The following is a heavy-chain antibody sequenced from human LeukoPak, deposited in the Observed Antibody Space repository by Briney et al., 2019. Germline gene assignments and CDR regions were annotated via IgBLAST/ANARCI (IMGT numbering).Heavy chain of an antibody. Sequence: ASVRVSCRASGYTFTAYYMRWVRQAPGQGLEWMGRINPNTGGTNYAQKFQGRVTMTGDTSISTAYMELSRLTSDDTAVYYCARIGGAHNFDYWGQGTLVTVSS. D-gene: IGHD3-16*01. CDR2: INPNTGGT. J-gene: IGHJ4*02. V-gene: IGHV1-2*06. CDR3: ARIGGAHNFDY. CDR1: GYTFTAYY.